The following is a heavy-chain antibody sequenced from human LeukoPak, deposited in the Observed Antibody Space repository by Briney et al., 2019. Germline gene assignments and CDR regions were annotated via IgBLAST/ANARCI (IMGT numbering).Heavy chain of an antibody. Sequence: GKSLKISCKGYGDRFTSYWVAWVRQMPGKGLEWMGIIFPGDSDTRYSPSIQGQVTISVDRSISTAYLQWSSLKASDTAIYYRARRPLHSQSWLAPWGQGTLVTVSS. J-gene: IGHJ5*02. CDR3: ARRPLHSQSWLAP. CDR2: IFPGDSDT. CDR1: GDRFTSYW. V-gene: IGHV5-51*01.